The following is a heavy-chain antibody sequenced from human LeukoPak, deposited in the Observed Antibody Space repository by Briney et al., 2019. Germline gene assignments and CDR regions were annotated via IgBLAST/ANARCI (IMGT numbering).Heavy chain of an antibody. CDR2: INPSGGST. CDR3: ARDQRVGYSYGYLDY. CDR1: GYTFTSYY. J-gene: IGHJ4*02. Sequence: ASVKVSCEASGYTFTSYYMHCVPQAPEQGREWMGIINPSGGSTSYAQKFQGRVTMTRDMSTSTVYMELSSLRSEDTAVYYCARDQRVGYSYGYLDYWGQGTLVTVSS. D-gene: IGHD5-18*01. V-gene: IGHV1-46*01.